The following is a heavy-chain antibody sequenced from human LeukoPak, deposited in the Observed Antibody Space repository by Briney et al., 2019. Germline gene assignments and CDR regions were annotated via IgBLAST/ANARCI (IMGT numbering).Heavy chain of an antibody. CDR2: IYYSGST. J-gene: IGHJ4*02. CDR3: ARRSSIAARFAYFDY. CDR1: GGSISSYY. V-gene: IGHV4-59*04. Sequence: PSETLSLTCTVSGGSISSYYWSWIRQPPGKELEWIGYIYYSGSTYYNPSLKSRVTISVDTSKNQFSLKLSSVTAADTAVYYCARRSSIAARFAYFDYWGQGTLVTVSS. D-gene: IGHD6-6*01.